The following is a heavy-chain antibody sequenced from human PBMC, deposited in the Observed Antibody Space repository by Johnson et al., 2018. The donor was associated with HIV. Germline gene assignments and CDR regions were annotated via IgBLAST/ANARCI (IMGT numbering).Heavy chain of an antibody. V-gene: IGHV3-20*04. J-gene: IGHJ3*02. D-gene: IGHD1-26*01. CDR2: INWNGANT. Sequence: VQLVESGGGVIRPGGSLRLSCAASGFTFNDYGMSWVRQAPGKGLEWVSGINWNGANTRYADSVKGRFTISRDNVKNSLYLQMNSLRAEDTAVYYCARSGYSGGFIWGQGTMVTVSS. CDR1: GFTFNDYG. CDR3: ARSGYSGGFI.